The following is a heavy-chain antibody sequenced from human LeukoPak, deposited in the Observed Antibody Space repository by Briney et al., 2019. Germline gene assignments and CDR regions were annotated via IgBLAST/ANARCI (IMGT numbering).Heavy chain of an antibody. V-gene: IGHV3-23*01. CDR3: AKGGYSNGRYYYYYMDV. D-gene: IGHD5-18*01. Sequence: GRSLRLSCAASGFTFSSYAMTWVRQAPGKGLEWVSSFSFNGESTYYADSAKGRFTISRDNSKNTLYLQMNSLRAEDTAVYYCAKGGYSNGRYYYYYMDVWGEGTTVTASS. J-gene: IGHJ6*03. CDR1: GFTFSSYA. CDR2: FSFNGEST.